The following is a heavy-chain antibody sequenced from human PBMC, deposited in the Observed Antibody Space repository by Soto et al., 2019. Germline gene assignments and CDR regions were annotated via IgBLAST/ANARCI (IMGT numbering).Heavy chain of an antibody. CDR1: GYIFINYY. D-gene: IGHD3-16*01. Sequence: ASVKVSCKASGYIFINYYIHWVRQAPGQGLEWMGIINPNGGSTNYAQKLRGRVTMARDTSTSTVYMELRSLRSDDTAVYYCARDKARGLDYYYYYGMDVWGQGTTVTVSS. CDR2: INPNGGST. CDR3: ARDKARGLDYYYYYGMDV. V-gene: IGHV1-46*01. J-gene: IGHJ6*02.